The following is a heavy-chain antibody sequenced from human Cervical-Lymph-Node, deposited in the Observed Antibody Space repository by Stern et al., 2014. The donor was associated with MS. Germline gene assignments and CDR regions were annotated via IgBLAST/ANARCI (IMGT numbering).Heavy chain of an antibody. V-gene: IGHV1-18*01. J-gene: IGHJ6*02. D-gene: IGHD4-17*01. CDR3: ARVRTTVTSYYYYGMDV. Sequence: QVQLVQSSVEVKKPGASVKVSCKASGYTFTSYGISWVRQAPGQGLEWMGWISAYNGNTNYEQKLQGRVTMSTKTSTGTAYMKRRSLRSDDPTVYYCARVRTTVTSYYYYGMDVWGQGTTVTVSS. CDR2: ISAYNGNT. CDR1: GYTFTSYG.